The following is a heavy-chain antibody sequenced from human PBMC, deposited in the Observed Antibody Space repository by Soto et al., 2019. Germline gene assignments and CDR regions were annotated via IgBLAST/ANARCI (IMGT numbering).Heavy chain of an antibody. V-gene: IGHV3-33*06. CDR2: IWYDGKRK. Sequence: GGSLRLSCAASGFDLNDFGIHWVRQAPGKGLEWVAHIWYDGKRKNYADSVKGRFTVSRDSSNNTVYLQMNSLRVEDTAVYYCAKENTPPYFDSWGQGALVTVSS. J-gene: IGHJ4*02. CDR3: AKENTPPYFDS. CDR1: GFDLNDFG. D-gene: IGHD2-15*01.